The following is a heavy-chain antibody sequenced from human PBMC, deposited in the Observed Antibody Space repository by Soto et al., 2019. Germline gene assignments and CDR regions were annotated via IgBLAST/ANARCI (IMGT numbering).Heavy chain of an antibody. CDR1: GFTFSDYY. D-gene: IGHD3-10*01. CDR3: ARTMVRGVMTLQHYYYMDV. V-gene: IGHV3-11*01. J-gene: IGHJ6*03. Sequence: QVQLVESGGGLVKPGGSLRLSCAASGFTFSDYYMSWIRQAPGKGLEWVSYISSSGSTIYYADSVKGRFTIARDNAKNSLYLEMNSLRAEDTAVYYCARTMVRGVMTLQHYYYMDVWGKGTTVTVSS. CDR2: ISSSGSTI.